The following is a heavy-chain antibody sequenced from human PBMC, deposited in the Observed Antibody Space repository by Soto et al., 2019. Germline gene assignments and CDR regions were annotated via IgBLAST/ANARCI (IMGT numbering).Heavy chain of an antibody. CDR3: ARCGGYALEERDFDL. CDR2: IIPILGIA. D-gene: IGHD5-12*01. J-gene: IGHJ2*01. V-gene: IGHV1-69*02. Sequence: QVQLVQSGAEVKKPGSSVKVSCKASGGTFSSYTISWVRQAPGQGLEWMGRIIPILGIANYAQKFQGRVTITADKSASTAYMELSSLRSEDTAVYYCARCGGYALEERDFDLWGRGTLVTVSS. CDR1: GGTFSSYT.